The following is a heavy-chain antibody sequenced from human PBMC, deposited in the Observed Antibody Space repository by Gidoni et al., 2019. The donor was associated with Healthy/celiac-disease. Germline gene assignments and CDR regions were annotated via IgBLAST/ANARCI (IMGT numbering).Heavy chain of an antibody. D-gene: IGHD2-15*01. V-gene: IGHV3-13*05. CDR1: GFTFSSYD. CDR3: ARGGGGSAWYFDL. Sequence: EVQLVESGGGLVQPGGSRRLSCAASGFTFSSYDMHWVRQATGKGLEWVSAIGTAGGPYYPGSVKGRFTISRENAKNSLYLQMNSLRAGDTAVYYCARGGGGSAWYFDLWGRGTLVTVSS. J-gene: IGHJ2*01. CDR2: IGTAGGP.